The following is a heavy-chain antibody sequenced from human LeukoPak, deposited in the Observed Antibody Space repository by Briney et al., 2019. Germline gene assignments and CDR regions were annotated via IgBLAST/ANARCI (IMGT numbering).Heavy chain of an antibody. V-gene: IGHV3-23*01. Sequence: GGSLRLSCAASGFTFSSYAMSWVRQAPGKGLEWVSGISAGGGSTYYADSVKGRFTISRDSSKNILYLQMNSLRAEDTAVYYCATIRGQYCSGGSCYGPVYWGQGTLVTVSS. J-gene: IGHJ4*02. CDR2: ISAGGGST. D-gene: IGHD2-15*01. CDR1: GFTFSSYA. CDR3: ATIRGQYCSGGSCYGPVY.